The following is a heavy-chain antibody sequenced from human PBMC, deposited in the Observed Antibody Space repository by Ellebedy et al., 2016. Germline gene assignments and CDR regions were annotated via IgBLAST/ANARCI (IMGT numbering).Heavy chain of an antibody. J-gene: IGHJ4*02. CDR1: GYSFPNYW. CDR2: IFPDDSST. CDR3: ARDTAFSY. V-gene: IGHV5-51*01. Sequence: GESLKISCKGSGYSFPNYWIGWVRQMPGKGLEWIGIIFPDDSSTTYSPSLQGQVTISADKFISTAYLQWSSLKASDTAIYYCARDTAFSYWGQGTLVTVSS. D-gene: IGHD5-18*01.